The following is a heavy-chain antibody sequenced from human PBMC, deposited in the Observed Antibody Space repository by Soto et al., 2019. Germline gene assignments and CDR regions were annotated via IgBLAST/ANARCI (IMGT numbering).Heavy chain of an antibody. CDR1: GGSISSYY. J-gene: IGHJ6*02. CDR3: ARESPYSSSWYNYYYYYYGMDV. CDR2: IYTSGST. D-gene: IGHD6-13*01. V-gene: IGHV4-4*07. Sequence: SETLSLTCTVSGGSISSYYWSWNRQPAGKGLEWIGRIYTSGSTNYNPSLKSRVTMSVDTSKNQFSLKLSSVTAADTAVYYCARESPYSSSWYNYYYYYYGMDVWGQGTTVTVSS.